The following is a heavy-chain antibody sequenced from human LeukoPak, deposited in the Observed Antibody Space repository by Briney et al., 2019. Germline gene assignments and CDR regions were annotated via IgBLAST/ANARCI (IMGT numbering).Heavy chain of an antibody. D-gene: IGHD3-10*01. CDR3: ARYYYGSGSYNALYYFDY. CDR2: ISSSSSYT. V-gene: IGHV3-11*06. Sequence: SGGSLRLSCAASGFTFSDYYMSWLRQAPGKGLEWVSYISSSSSYTNYADSVKGRFTISRDSAKNSLYLQMNSLRAEDTAVYYCARYYYGSGSYNALYYFDYWGQGTLVTVSS. CDR1: GFTFSDYY. J-gene: IGHJ4*02.